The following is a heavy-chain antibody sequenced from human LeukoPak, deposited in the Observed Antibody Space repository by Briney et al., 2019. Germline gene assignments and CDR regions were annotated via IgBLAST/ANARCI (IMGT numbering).Heavy chain of an antibody. CDR3: ARSTRGYTWGY. CDR2: IYYSGST. CDR1: GGSISSSSYY. Sequence: PSETLSLTCTVSGGSISSSSYYWGWIRQPPGKGLEWIGSIYYSGSTYYNPSLKSRVTISVDTSKNQFSLKLSSVTATDTAVYYCARSTRGYTWGYWGQGTLVTVSS. V-gene: IGHV4-39*07. D-gene: IGHD1-1*01. J-gene: IGHJ4*02.